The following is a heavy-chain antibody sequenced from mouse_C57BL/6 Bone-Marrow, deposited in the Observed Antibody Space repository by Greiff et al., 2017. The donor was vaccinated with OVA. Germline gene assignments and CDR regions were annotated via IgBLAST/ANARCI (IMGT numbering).Heavy chain of an antibody. Sequence: VQLQQSVAELVRPGASVKLSCTASGFNIKNTYMHWVKQRPEQGLEWIGRIDPANGNTKYAPKFQGKATITADTSSNTAYLQLSSLTSEDTAIYYCARVHYYGSKGGYYLDYWGQGTTLTVSS. J-gene: IGHJ2*01. CDR1: GFNIKNTY. CDR3: ARVHYYGSKGGYYLDY. D-gene: IGHD1-1*01. V-gene: IGHV14-3*01. CDR2: IDPANGNT.